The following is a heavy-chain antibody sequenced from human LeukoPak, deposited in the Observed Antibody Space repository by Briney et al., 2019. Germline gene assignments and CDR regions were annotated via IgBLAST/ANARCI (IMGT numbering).Heavy chain of an antibody. V-gene: IGHV4-39*01. CDR3: ARHLSGYDYVGY. J-gene: IGHJ4*02. D-gene: IGHD5-12*01. CDR1: GFTFSSYA. Sequence: PGGSLRLSCAASGFTFSSYAMSWVRQPPGKGLEWIGSIYYSGSTYYNPSLKSRVTISVDTSKNQFSLKLRSVTATDTAVYYCARHLSGYDYVGYWGQGTLVTVSS. CDR2: IYYSGST.